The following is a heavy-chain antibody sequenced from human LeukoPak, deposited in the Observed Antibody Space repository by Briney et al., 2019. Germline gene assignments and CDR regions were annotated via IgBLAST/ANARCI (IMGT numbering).Heavy chain of an antibody. CDR3: ARDDCSSTSCQGWFDP. V-gene: IGHV1-18*01. CDR2: ISAYNGNT. CDR1: GYTFTSYG. J-gene: IGHJ5*02. D-gene: IGHD2-2*01. Sequence: ASVKVSCKASGYTFTSYGTSWVRQAPGQGLEWMGWISAYNGNTNYAQKLQGRVTMTTDTSTSTAYMELRSLRSDDTAVYYCARDDCSSTSCQGWFDPWGQGTLVTVSS.